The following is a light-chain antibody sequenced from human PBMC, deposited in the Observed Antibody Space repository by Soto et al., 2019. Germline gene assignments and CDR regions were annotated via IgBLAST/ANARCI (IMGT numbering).Light chain of an antibody. V-gene: IGLV2-11*01. J-gene: IGLJ1*01. CDR2: DVS. CDR1: SSDVGGYNY. CDR3: CSYAGSYTYV. Sequence: QSVLTQPRSVSGSPGQSVTISCTGTSSDVGGYNYVSWYQQHPGNAPKLMIYDVSKRPSGVPDRFSGSKSGNTASLTISGLQAEDEAYYYCCSYAGSYTYVFGTGTKLTVL.